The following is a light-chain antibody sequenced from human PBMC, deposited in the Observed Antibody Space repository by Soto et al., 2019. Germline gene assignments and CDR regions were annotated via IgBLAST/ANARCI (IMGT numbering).Light chain of an antibody. CDR1: QSVSNY. J-gene: IGKJ4*01. Sequence: EIVLTQSPATLSLSPGERATLSCRASQSVSNYLAWYQQKPGQAPRLLIYDAVVRATGIPARFRGSGSGTDFTLTISSLEPEDFAIYYCQQRSNWLTFGGGTKVEIK. CDR2: DAV. V-gene: IGKV3-11*01. CDR3: QQRSNWLT.